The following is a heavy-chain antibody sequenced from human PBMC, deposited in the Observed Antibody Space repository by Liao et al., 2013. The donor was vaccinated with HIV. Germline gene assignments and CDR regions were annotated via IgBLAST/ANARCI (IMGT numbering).Heavy chain of an antibody. D-gene: IGHD1-26*01. J-gene: IGHJ3*02. V-gene: IGHV4-4*07. CDR3: ARGSEDDAFDI. CDR2: IYTSGSS. CDR1: GGSISNYQ. Sequence: QVQLQESGPGLVKPSETLPLTCSVSGGSISNYQWNWIRQPAGKGLEWIGRIYTSGSSNYNPSLKSRVTISVDTSKNQFSLRLTSVTAADTAVYYCARGSEDDAFDIWGQGTMVTVSS.